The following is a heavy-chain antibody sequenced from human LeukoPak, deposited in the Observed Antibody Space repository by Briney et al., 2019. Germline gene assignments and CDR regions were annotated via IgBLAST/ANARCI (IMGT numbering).Heavy chain of an antibody. D-gene: IGHD6-13*01. V-gene: IGHV1-2*02. Sequence: ASVKVSCKASGYTFTGYYMHWVRQAPGQGLEWMGWINPNSGGTNYAQKFQGRVTMTRDTSISTAYMELSRLRSDDTAVYYCARGGDSHLGFPYYYYYMDVWGKGTTVTVSS. J-gene: IGHJ6*03. CDR3: ARGGDSHLGFPYYYYYMDV. CDR2: INPNSGGT. CDR1: GYTFTGYY.